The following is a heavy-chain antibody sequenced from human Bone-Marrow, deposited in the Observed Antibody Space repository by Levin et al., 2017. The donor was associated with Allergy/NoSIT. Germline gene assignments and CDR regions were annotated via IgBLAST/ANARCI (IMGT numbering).Heavy chain of an antibody. J-gene: IGHJ4*02. V-gene: IGHV3-21*01. CDR1: GFTFKTYL. CDR3: ARGTPSCNSASCHMALFDY. CDR2: ISASSNYK. D-gene: IGHD2/OR15-2a*01. Sequence: PGGSLRLSCAASGFTFKTYLMNWVRQAPGQGLEWVSSISASSNYKYYPDSVKGRFSISRDNARNSLFLQMDSLRAEDTAVYYCARGTPSCNSASCHMALFDYWGQGTVVTVSS.